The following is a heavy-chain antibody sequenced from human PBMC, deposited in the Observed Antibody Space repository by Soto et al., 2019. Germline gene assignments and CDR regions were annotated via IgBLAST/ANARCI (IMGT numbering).Heavy chain of an antibody. CDR3: ARNRLRQYYYGMDV. V-gene: IGHV5-51*01. CDR1: GYSFANYW. CDR2: IYPGDSDT. J-gene: IGHJ6*02. Sequence: GESLKISCQGSGYSFANYWIAWVRQMPGKGLEWVGVIYPGDSDTRYSPSFRGQVIISADKSISHVYLQWSSLKASDTAMYYCARNRLRQYYYGMDVWGQGTTVTVSS. D-gene: IGHD3-10*01.